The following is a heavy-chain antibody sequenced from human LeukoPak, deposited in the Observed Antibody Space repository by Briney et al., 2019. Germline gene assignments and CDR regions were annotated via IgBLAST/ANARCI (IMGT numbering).Heavy chain of an antibody. J-gene: IGHJ3*01. D-gene: IGHD3-3*02. CDR3: AKIRAPAYDF. CDR2: IYSGGST. Sequence: GRSLRLSCAASGFTVSSNYMSWARQAPGEGLEWVSVIYSGGSTYYADSVKGRFTLSRDNSKNTLYPSMNSLRAEDSAIYYCAKIRAPAYDFWGQGTMVTVSS. V-gene: IGHV3-53*01. CDR1: GFTVSSNY.